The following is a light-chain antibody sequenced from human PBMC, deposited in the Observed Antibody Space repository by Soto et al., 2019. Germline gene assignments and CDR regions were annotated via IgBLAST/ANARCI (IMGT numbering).Light chain of an antibody. V-gene: IGKV3-11*01. Sequence: EIVLTQSPATLSLSPGERATLSCRASQSVGTFFAWYQQKPGQAPRLLIYDASNRATGIPPRFSGSGSGTDFTLTISSLEPEDFEVYYCQQCNNWPQWTFGQGTKVEIK. J-gene: IGKJ1*01. CDR1: QSVGTF. CDR2: DAS. CDR3: QQCNNWPQWT.